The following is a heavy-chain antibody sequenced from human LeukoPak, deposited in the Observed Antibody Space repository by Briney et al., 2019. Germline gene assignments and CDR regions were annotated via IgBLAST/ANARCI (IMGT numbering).Heavy chain of an antibody. J-gene: IGHJ4*02. D-gene: IGHD2-15*01. V-gene: IGHV1-2*02. Sequence: ASVKLSGTASGYTFTAYYMHSVRQAPGQRLEWMGWINLNSAGTNYAQRFQGRVTMTRATSISTAYMQLSRLTSETTAMYYCTRGTESDCSGGSSLIHDYWGQRCLATVSS. CDR2: INLNSAGT. CDR3: TRGTESDCSGGSSLIHDY. CDR1: GYTFTAYY.